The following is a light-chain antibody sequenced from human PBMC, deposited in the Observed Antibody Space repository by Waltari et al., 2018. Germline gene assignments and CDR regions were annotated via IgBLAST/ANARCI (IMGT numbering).Light chain of an antibody. CDR3: QHYNTYPFT. J-gene: IGKJ3*01. CDR2: KAS. CDR1: QSISIW. V-gene: IGKV1-5*03. Sequence: DTQMTQSPSTLSASVGDRVTITCRASQSISIWLAWYQQRPGKAPKLLIYKASSLESGVPSRVSGSGSGTEFTLTISSLQPDDFATYYCQHYNTYPFTFGPGTKVDIK.